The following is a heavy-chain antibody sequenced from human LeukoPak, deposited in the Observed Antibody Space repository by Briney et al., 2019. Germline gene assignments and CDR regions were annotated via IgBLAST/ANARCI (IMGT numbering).Heavy chain of an antibody. CDR2: VHSSGRT. V-gene: IGHV4-59*08. CDR3: ARHDEECPGEYCFLLSFDY. Sequence: SETLSLTCTVSGGSINNFYWSWIRQSPGKGLEWIGYVHSSGRTDYNPSLRSRVSMSVDTSKSQLSLRLTSVTAADTAVYFCARHDEECPGEYCFLLSFDYWGPGSLVTVSS. CDR1: GGSINNFY. D-gene: IGHD2-8*02. J-gene: IGHJ4*01.